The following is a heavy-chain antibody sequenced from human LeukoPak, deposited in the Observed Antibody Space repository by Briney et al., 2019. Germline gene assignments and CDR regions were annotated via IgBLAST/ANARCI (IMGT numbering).Heavy chain of an antibody. CDR2: VYYTGST. Sequence: SETLSLTCTVSGDSVTSGTFYWAWLRQPPGKGLEWIATVYYTGSTYYNPSLKSRVTISIDTSKNQFSLRLRSVVAPDTAVYYCARHSGSGSLSRPFDPWGQGTLVTVSS. CDR1: GDSVTSGTFY. D-gene: IGHD3-10*01. J-gene: IGHJ5*02. CDR3: ARHSGSGSLSRPFDP. V-gene: IGHV4-39*01.